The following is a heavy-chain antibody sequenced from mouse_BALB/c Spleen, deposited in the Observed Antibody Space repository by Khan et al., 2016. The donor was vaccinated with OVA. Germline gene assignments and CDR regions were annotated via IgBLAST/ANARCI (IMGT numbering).Heavy chain of an antibody. J-gene: IGHJ4*01. CDR2: ISSGGSYT. CDR3: TSESDYGYDEDYYAMDY. V-gene: IGHV5-6-4*01. D-gene: IGHD2-2*01. Sequence: EVELVESGGGLVKPGGSLKLSCAASGFTFSSYTMSWVRQTPEKRLEWVATISSGGSYTYYPDSVKGRFTISRDNAKNTLYLQMSSLKSEDTAMYYCTSESDYGYDEDYYAMDYWGQGTSVTVSS. CDR1: GFTFSSYT.